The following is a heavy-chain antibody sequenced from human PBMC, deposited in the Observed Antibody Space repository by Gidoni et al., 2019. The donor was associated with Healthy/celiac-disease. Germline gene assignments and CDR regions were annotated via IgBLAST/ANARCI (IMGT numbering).Heavy chain of an antibody. CDR1: GYTFPSYG. D-gene: IGHD3-22*01. J-gene: IGHJ4*02. CDR3: ARDQEAAYYYDSSGYPNTLDY. V-gene: IGHV1-18*01. Sequence: QVQLVQSGAEVKKPGASVKVSCKASGYTFPSYGISWVRQAPGQGLEWMGWISAYNGNTNYAQKLQGRVTMTTDTYMELRSLRSDDTAVYYCARDQEAAYYYDSSGYPNTLDYWGQGTLVTVSS. CDR2: ISAYNGNT.